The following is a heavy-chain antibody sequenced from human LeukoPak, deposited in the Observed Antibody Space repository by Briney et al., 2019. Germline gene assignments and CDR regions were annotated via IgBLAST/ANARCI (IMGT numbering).Heavy chain of an antibody. CDR2: IYYTGGT. J-gene: IGHJ5*02. D-gene: IGHD5-18*01. CDR3: ARAGGYSYGSRNWFDP. V-gene: IGHV4-31*03. CDR1: GDSNSSGDYF. Sequence: PSETLSLTCTVSGDSNSSGDYFWSWLRLHPGKGLEWIGYIYYTGGTYYNPSLKSRVTISVDTSRNHFSLKLSSVTAADTAVYYCARAGGYSYGSRNWFDPWGQGTLVTVSS.